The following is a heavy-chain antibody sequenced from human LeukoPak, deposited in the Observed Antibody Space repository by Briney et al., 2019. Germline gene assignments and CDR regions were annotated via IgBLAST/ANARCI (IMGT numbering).Heavy chain of an antibody. D-gene: IGHD3-10*01. CDR1: GYTFTGYY. CDR3: ARDGGYYGSGSYHGLGFDY. Sequence: GASVKVSCKASGYTFTGYYMHWVRQAPGQGLEWMGWINPNSGGTNYAQKFQGRVTMTRDTSISTAYMELSRLRSDDTAVYYCARDGGYYGSGSYHGLGFDYWGQGTLVTVSS. J-gene: IGHJ4*02. CDR2: INPNSGGT. V-gene: IGHV1-2*02.